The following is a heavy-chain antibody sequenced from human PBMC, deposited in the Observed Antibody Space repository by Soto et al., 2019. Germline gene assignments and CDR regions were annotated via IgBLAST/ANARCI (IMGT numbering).Heavy chain of an antibody. D-gene: IGHD3-3*01. CDR3: ARDKFWSGYGFDP. CDR1: GGSISSGGYY. V-gene: IGHV4-31*03. Sequence: QVQLQESGPGLVKPSQTLSLTCTVSGGSISSGGYYWSWIRQHPGKGLEWIGYIYYSGRTYYNPSLKSRVTISVDTSKNQFSLKLSSVTAADTAVYYCARDKFWSGYGFDPWGQGTLVTVSS. CDR2: IYYSGRT. J-gene: IGHJ5*02.